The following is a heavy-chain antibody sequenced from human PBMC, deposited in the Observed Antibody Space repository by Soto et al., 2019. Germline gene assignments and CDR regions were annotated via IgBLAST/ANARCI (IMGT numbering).Heavy chain of an antibody. D-gene: IGHD6-13*01. CDR1: GFTISSHG. V-gene: IGHV3-74*01. CDR3: AREGSSRFYYYCYYLDV. J-gene: IGHJ6*03. Sequence: GGSLRLPCAASGFTISSHGMHWVRQAPGKGLGWVSRINSDGRSTSYADSVKGRFTISRDNAKNTLYLQMNSLRAEDTAVYYCAREGSSRFYYYCYYLDVWGKGTTVTVSS. CDR2: INSDGRST.